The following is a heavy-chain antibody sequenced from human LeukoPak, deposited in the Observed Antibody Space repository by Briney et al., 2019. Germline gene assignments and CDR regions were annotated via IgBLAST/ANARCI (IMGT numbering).Heavy chain of an antibody. CDR1: GFTFSNYG. Sequence: GGSLRLSCAASGFTFSNYGMSWVRLAPGKGLQWVSGISGSGGERYYTESVKGRFTISRDNSKNTLYLQMNSLRAEDTAVYYCARISNYYYEGTGYFMDKHDAFDIWGQGTMVTVSS. V-gene: IGHV3-23*01. CDR2: ISGSGGER. D-gene: IGHD3-22*01. CDR3: ARISNYYYEGTGYFMDKHDAFDI. J-gene: IGHJ3*02.